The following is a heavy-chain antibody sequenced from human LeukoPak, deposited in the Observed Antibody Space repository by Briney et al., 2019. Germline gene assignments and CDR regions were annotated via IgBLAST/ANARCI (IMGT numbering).Heavy chain of an antibody. CDR2: INHSGST. J-gene: IGHJ4*02. D-gene: IGHD2-2*01. Sequence: PSETLSLTCAVYGGSFSGYYWSWIRQPPGKGLEWIGEINHSGSTNYNPSLKSRVTISVDTSKNQFSLKLSSVTAADTAVYYCACLGYCSSTSCQRRDYWGQGTLVTLSS. V-gene: IGHV4-34*01. CDR3: ACLGYCSSTSCQRRDY. CDR1: GGSFSGYY.